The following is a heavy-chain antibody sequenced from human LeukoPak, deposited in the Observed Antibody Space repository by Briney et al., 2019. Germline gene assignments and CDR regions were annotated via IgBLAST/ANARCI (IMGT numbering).Heavy chain of an antibody. CDR1: GYSFTAYY. V-gene: IGHV1-2*02. CDR2: INPKSGGT. Sequence: ASVKVSCKASGYSFTAYYIHWVRQAPGQGLEWTGWINPKSGGTDSAEKFGGRVTMTRGTSLRTSYLEVRRLKSDDTAVYYCTRETGANYDPGAFDVWGQGTMVTVSS. CDR3: TRETGANYDPGAFDV. D-gene: IGHD3-3*01. J-gene: IGHJ3*01.